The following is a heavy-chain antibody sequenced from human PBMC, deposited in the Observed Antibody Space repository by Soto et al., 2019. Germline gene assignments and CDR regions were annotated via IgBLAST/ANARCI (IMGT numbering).Heavy chain of an antibody. CDR1: GYTFTSYG. V-gene: IGHV1-18*01. D-gene: IGHD2-15*01. CDR3: ARGLGDCSGGSCYDYYYYYMDV. CDR2: ISAYNGNT. Sequence: QVQLVQSGAEVKKPGASVKVSCKASGYTFTSYGISWVRQAPGQGLEWMGWISAYNGNTNYAQKIQGRVTMTTDTSTSTAYMELRSLRSDDTAVYYCARGLGDCSGGSCYDYYYYYMDVWGKGTTVTVSS. J-gene: IGHJ6*03.